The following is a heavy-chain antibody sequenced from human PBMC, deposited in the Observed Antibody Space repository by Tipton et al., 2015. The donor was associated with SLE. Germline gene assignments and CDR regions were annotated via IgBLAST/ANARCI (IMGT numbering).Heavy chain of an antibody. J-gene: IGHJ3*02. Sequence: LSLTCTVSGGSISSSSYYWGWIRQPPGKGLEWIGSIYYSGSTYYNPSLKSRVTISVDTSKNQFSLKLSSVTAADTAVYYCARVRRYYDFWSGPKAFDIWGQGTMVTVSS. CDR3: ARVRRYYDFWSGPKAFDI. CDR1: GGSISSSSYY. D-gene: IGHD3-3*01. CDR2: IYYSGST. V-gene: IGHV4-39*07.